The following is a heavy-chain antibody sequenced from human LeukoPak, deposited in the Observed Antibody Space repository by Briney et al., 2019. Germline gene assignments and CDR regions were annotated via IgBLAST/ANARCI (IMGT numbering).Heavy chain of an antibody. V-gene: IGHV3-7*01. CDR1: GFTFSSHW. CDR2: IKLDRSEK. CDR3: ARDSLVRVYYGMDV. J-gene: IGHJ6*02. Sequence: PGGSLRLSCAASGFTFSSHWMSWVRQAPGKGLEWVANIKLDRSEKYYVDSVKGRFTISRDNAKNSLYLEMNSLRAEDTAVYYCARDSLVRVYYGMDVWGQGTTVTVSS. D-gene: IGHD1-26*01.